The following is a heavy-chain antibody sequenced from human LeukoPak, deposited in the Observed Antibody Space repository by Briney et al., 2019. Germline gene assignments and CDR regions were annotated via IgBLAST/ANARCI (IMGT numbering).Heavy chain of an antibody. CDR2: ISSSGTKK. V-gene: IGHV3-30-3*01. D-gene: IGHD6-19*01. CDR1: GFTFSSHL. CDR3: AREGPVTVGGDFDY. Sequence: PGRSLRLSCVASGFTFSSHLMHWVRQAPGKGPEWVALISSSGTKKYYADSVRGRFTISRDNSRNTLYLQMNSLRTEDTAVYYCAREGPVTVGGDFDYWGQGTLVTVSS. J-gene: IGHJ4*02.